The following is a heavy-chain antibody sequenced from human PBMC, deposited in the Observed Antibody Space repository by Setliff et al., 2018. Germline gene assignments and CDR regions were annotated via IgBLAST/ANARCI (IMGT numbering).Heavy chain of an antibody. Sequence: SVKVSCKASGGTFSNYGISWVRQAPGQGLEWMGGTIPMFGTTEYAQKFQGRLTIITDESTNTAFMQLSSLRSEDTAVYYCVREGVDTRSSTDYRYYMDVWGKGTTVTVSS. CDR1: GGTFSNYG. D-gene: IGHD5-18*01. CDR3: VREGVDTRSSTDYRYYMDV. J-gene: IGHJ6*03. CDR2: TIPMFGTT. V-gene: IGHV1-69*05.